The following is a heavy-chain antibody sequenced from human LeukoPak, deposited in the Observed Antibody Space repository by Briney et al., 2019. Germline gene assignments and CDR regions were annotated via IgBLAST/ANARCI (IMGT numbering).Heavy chain of an antibody. V-gene: IGHV3-9*01. CDR3: AKGHQWELSFHFDY. CDR2: ISWNSGSI. D-gene: IGHD1-26*01. Sequence: PGGSLRLSCAASGFTFDDYAMHWVRQAPGKGLEWVSGISWNSGSIGYADSVKGRFTISRDNAKNSLYLQMNSLRAEDTALYYCAKGHQWELSFHFDYWGQGTLVTVSS. CDR1: GFTFDDYA. J-gene: IGHJ4*02.